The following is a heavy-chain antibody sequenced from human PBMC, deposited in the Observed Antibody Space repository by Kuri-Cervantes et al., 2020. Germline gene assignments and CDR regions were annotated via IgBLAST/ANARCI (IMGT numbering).Heavy chain of an antibody. CDR3: ARDRSGVDC. CDR2: INHSGST. V-gene: IGHV4-34*01. J-gene: IGHJ4*02. CDR1: GGSFSGYY. Sequence: SETLSLTCAVYGGSFSGYYWSWIRQPPGKGLEWIGEINHSGSTNYNPSLKSRVTISVDTSKNQFSLKLSSVTAADTAVYYCARDRSGVDCWGQGTLVTVSS. D-gene: IGHD6-19*01.